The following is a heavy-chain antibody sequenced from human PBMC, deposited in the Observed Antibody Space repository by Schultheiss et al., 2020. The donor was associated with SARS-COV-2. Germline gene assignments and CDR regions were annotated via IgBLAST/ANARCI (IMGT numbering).Heavy chain of an antibody. D-gene: IGHD6-19*01. V-gene: IGHV3-21*01. CDR2: ISSRSDYI. CDR3: ARDLAFSFSGWFTY. CDR1: GLTLRRYS. Sequence: GGSLRLSCAASGLTLRRYSMNWVRQAPGKGLEWVSSISSRSDYIYYADSVKGRFTISRDNAKNSLYLQMSSLRVEDTAVYYCARDLAFSFSGWFTYWGQGTLVTVSS. J-gene: IGHJ4*02.